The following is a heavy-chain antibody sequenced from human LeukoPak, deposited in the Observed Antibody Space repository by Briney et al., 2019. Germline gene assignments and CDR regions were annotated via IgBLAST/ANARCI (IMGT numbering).Heavy chain of an antibody. CDR1: GGSISSYY. J-gene: IGHJ5*02. V-gene: IGHV4-59*08. Sequence: KPSETLSLTCTVSGGSISSYYWSWIRQPPGKGLELIGYIYYSGSTNYNPSLKSRVTISLDTSKYQFSLKLSSVTAADTAVYYCARPYYYDSRIDPWGQGTLVTVSS. CDR2: IYYSGST. D-gene: IGHD3-22*01. CDR3: ARPYYYDSRIDP.